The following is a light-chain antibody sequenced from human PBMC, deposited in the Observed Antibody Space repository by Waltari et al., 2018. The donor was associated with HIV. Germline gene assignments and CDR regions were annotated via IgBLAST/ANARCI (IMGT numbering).Light chain of an antibody. J-gene: IGLJ2*01. CDR3: TSYTSSNTLVI. CDR2: HVS. CDR1: TSAVGGYNY. V-gene: IGLV2-14*03. Sequence: QSALTQPASVSGSPGQSITISSTGTTSAVGGYNYVSWYQQPPGKAPKLMIYHVSNRPSGVSNRFSGSKSGNTASLTISGLQAEDEADYYCTSYTSSNTLVIFGGGTKLTVL.